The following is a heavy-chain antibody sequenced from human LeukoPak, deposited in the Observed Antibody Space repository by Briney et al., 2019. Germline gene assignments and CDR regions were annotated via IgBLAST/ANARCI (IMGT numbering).Heavy chain of an antibody. CDR1: GFTFSDYY. CDR3: ARTSELLWFGELLYFQH. CDR2: ISSSGSTI. Sequence: GGSLRLSCVASGFTFSDYYMSWIRQAPGKGLEWVSYISSSGSTIYYADSVKGRFTISRDNSKNTLYLQMNSLRAEDTAVYYCARTSELLWFGELLYFQHWGQGTLVTVSS. J-gene: IGHJ1*01. V-gene: IGHV3-11*01. D-gene: IGHD3-10*01.